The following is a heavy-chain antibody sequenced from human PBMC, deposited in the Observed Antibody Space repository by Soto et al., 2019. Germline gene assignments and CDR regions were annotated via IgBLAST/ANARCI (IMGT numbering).Heavy chain of an antibody. CDR2: ISSSGNTI. CDR3: ASLYCSGPSRRVYYYYGMDV. V-gene: IGHV3-11*01. Sequence: GGSLRLSCAASGFTFSDYYMSWIRQAPGKGLEWVSYISSSGNTIYYADSVKGRFTIPRDNAKNSLYLQMNSLRAEDSAVYYCASLYCSGPSRRVYYYYGMDVWGQGTTVTVYS. D-gene: IGHD2-2*01. J-gene: IGHJ6*02. CDR1: GFTFSDYY.